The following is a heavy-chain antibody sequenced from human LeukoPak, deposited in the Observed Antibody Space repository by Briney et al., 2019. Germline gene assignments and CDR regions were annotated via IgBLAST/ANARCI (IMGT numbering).Heavy chain of an antibody. D-gene: IGHD6-13*01. Sequence: GGSLRLSCAASGFTFNSYWMSWVRQAPGKGLEWVANVQQDGSEKHYVDSVKGRFTISRDNARNSLYLQMNSLRAEDTAVYYCATTLNIATAAYFWGQGTLVTVSS. V-gene: IGHV3-7*01. CDR2: VQQDGSEK. CDR3: ATTLNIATAAYF. J-gene: IGHJ4*02. CDR1: GFTFNSYW.